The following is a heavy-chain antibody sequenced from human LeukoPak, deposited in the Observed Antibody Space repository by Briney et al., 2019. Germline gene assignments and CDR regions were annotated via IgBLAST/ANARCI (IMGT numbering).Heavy chain of an antibody. CDR3: ASVEMATTLYYYGMDV. J-gene: IGHJ6*02. D-gene: IGHD5-24*01. CDR2: ISSSSSYI. CDR1: GFTFSTYS. Sequence: PGGSLRLSCAASGFTFSTYSMNWVRQAPGKGLEWVSSISSSSSYIYYADSVKGRFTISRDNAKNSLYLQMNSLRAEDTAVYYCASVEMATTLYYYGMDVWGQGTTVTVSS. V-gene: IGHV3-21*01.